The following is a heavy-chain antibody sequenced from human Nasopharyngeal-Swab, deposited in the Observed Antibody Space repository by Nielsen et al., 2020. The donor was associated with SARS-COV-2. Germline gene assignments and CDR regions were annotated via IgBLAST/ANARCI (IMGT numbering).Heavy chain of an antibody. V-gene: IGHV4-34*01. D-gene: IGHD2-8*01. CDR2: INHTGST. J-gene: IGHJ6*03. Sequence: SETLSLTCAVFGGSMSDYSWSWIRQPPGKGLEWIGEINHTGSTNYSPSLRSRVSASIDTSKNQFSLRLTSVTAADTAVYYCARGVSGIVPAPVLGLGPWYSYYYVDVWGKGTTVTVSS. CDR1: GGSMSDYS. CDR3: ARGVSGIVPAPVLGLGPWYSYYYVDV.